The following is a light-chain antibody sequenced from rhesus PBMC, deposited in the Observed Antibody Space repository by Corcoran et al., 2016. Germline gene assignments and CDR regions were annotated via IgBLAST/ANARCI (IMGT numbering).Light chain of an antibody. CDR2: KAS. V-gene: IGKV1-22*01. CDR3: LQYSSSWT. J-gene: IGKJ1*01. Sequence: DIQMTQSPSSLSASVGDKVTITCRASQGISSWLAWYQQKPGKAPKLLIYKASSLQSGVPSRFSGSGSGTDFTLTISSLQPEDFSTYYCLQYSSSWTFGQGTKVEIK. CDR1: QGISSW.